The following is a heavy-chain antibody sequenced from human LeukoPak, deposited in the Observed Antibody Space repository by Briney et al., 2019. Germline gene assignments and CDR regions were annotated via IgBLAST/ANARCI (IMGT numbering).Heavy chain of an antibody. V-gene: IGHV3-30-3*01. CDR2: ISYDGSNK. J-gene: IGHJ6*02. Sequence: GGSLRLSCAASGFTFSSYTMSWVRQAPGKGLEWVAVISYDGSNKYYADSVKGRFTISRDNSKNTLYLQMNSLRAEDTAVYYCARGPAAPTDYYYYYGMDVWGQGTTVTVSS. D-gene: IGHD2-2*01. CDR3: ARGPAAPTDYYYYYGMDV. CDR1: GFTFSSYT.